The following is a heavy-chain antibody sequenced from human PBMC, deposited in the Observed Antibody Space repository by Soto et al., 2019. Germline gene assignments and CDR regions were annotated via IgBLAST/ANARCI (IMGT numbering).Heavy chain of an antibody. CDR3: VKGEYYYDSSGYYPFDY. D-gene: IGHD3-22*01. Sequence: GSLRLSCAASGFTFSSSVMHWVRQAPGKGLEWVAVIWYDGSNKYYADSVKGRFTISRDNSKNTVYLQMSSLRVEDTAVYYCVKGEYYYDSSGYYPFDYWGQGTLVTVSS. J-gene: IGHJ4*02. CDR2: IWYDGSNK. CDR1: GFTFSSSV. V-gene: IGHV3-30*02.